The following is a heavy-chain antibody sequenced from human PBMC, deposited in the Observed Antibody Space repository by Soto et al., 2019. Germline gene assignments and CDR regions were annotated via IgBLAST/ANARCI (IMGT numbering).Heavy chain of an antibody. D-gene: IGHD3-22*01. CDR3: ARGVRDNSGYFFHYFDY. CDR2: LSNDGTYK. Sequence: QVQLVESGGGVVQPGRSLRLSCAASGFSFYNYAMHWVRQAPGKGLEWVATLSNDGTYKYYAASVKGRFTISRDNSKNTLYLQMSSLRTEDTAVYYCARGVRDNSGYFFHYFDYWGQGALVTVSS. CDR1: GFSFYNYA. J-gene: IGHJ4*02. V-gene: IGHV3-30-3*01.